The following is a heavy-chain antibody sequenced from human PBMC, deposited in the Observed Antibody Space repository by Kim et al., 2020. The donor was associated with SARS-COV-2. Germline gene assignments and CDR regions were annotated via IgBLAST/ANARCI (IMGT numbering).Heavy chain of an antibody. CDR1: GGTFSSYA. V-gene: IGHV1-69*04. J-gene: IGHJ4*02. CDR3: ARDQVESISSSWYGPFDY. D-gene: IGHD6-13*01. CDR2: IIPILGIA. Sequence: SVKVSCKASGGTFSSYAISWVRQAPGQGLEWMGRIIPILGIANYAQKFQGRVTITADKSTSTAYMELSSLRSEDTAVYYCARDQVESISSSWYGPFDYWGQGALVTVSS.